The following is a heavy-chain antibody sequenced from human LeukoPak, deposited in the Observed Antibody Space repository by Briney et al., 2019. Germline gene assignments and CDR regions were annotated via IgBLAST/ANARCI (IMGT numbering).Heavy chain of an antibody. J-gene: IGHJ4*02. CDR3: ARGRGYCSSTSCSLRGIFDY. CDR2: INHSGST. CDR1: GGSFNGYY. V-gene: IGHV4-34*01. Sequence: SETLSLTCAVYGGSFNGYYWSWIRQPPGKGLEWIGEINHSGSTNYNPSLKSRVTISVDTSKNQFSLKLSSVTAADTAVYYCARGRGYCSSTSCSLRGIFDYWGQGTLVTVS. D-gene: IGHD2-2*01.